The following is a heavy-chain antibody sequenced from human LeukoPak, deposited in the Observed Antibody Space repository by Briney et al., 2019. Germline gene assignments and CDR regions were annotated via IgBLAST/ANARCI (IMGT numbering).Heavy chain of an antibody. J-gene: IGHJ4*02. CDR3: AKAYSSRSWVPDY. D-gene: IGHD6-13*01. CDR1: GFTFDNYA. Sequence: GRSLRLSCAASGFTFDNYAMHWVRQAPGKGLQWVSGISWYSGSIDYTDSVKGRFTISRDNAKNSLSLKMTTLSAEDTATYYCAKAYSSRSWVPDYRGEGTLVTVSS. V-gene: IGHV3-9*01. CDR2: ISWYSGSI.